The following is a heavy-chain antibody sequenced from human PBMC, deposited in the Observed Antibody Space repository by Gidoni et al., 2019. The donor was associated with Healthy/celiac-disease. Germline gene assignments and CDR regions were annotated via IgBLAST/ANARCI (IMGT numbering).Heavy chain of an antibody. V-gene: IGHV4-39*01. J-gene: IGHJ5*02. D-gene: IGHD1-26*01. CDR2: IYYSGST. Sequence: WIRQPPGNGLEWIGRIYYSGSTYYNPSLKSRVTISVDTSTNQYSLKLSPVTAADTAVYYCASLSGRYYRQIDWFDPWGQGTLVTVSS. CDR3: ASLSGRYYRQIDWFDP.